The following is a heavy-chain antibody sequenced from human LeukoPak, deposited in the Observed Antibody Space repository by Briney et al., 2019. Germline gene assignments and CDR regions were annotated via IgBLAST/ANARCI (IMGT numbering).Heavy chain of an antibody. D-gene: IGHD3-16*02. CDR2: IYYSGST. CDR3: ARDKMITFGGVIAHDAFDI. CDR1: GGSISSYY. Sequence: SETLSLTCTVSGGSISSYYWSWIRQPPGKGLEWIGYIYYSGSTNYNPSLKSRVTISVDTSKNQFSLKLSSVTAADTAVYYCARDKMITFGGVIAHDAFDIWGQGTMVTVSS. V-gene: IGHV4-59*01. J-gene: IGHJ3*02.